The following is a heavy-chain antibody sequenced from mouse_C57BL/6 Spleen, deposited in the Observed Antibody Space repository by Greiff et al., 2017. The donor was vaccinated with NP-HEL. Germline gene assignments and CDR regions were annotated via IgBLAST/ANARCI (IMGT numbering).Heavy chain of an antibody. V-gene: IGHV1-82*01. J-gene: IGHJ3*01. CDR3: ARSRDYDVGFAY. CDR1: GYAFSSSW. D-gene: IGHD2-4*01. Sequence: VQLQQSGPELVKPGASVKISCKASGYAFSSSWMNWVKQRPGKGLEWIGRIYPGDGDTNYNGKFKGKATLTAGKSSSTAYMQLSSLTSEDSAVYFCARSRDYDVGFAYWGQGTLVTVSA. CDR2: IYPGDGDT.